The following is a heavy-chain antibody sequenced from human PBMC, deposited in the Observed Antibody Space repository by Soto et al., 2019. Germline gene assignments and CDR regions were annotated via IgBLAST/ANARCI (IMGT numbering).Heavy chain of an antibody. V-gene: IGHV3-23*01. Sequence: GGSLRLSCAASGFTFSSYAMSWVRQAPGKGLEWVSAISGSGGSTYYADSVKGRFTISRDNSKNTLYLQMNSLRAEDTAVYYWAKVGGPIAVYIQDVFDIWGQGTMVSVSS. CDR3: AKVGGPIAVYIQDVFDI. J-gene: IGHJ3*02. CDR2: ISGSGGST. CDR1: GFTFSSYA. D-gene: IGHD6-19*01.